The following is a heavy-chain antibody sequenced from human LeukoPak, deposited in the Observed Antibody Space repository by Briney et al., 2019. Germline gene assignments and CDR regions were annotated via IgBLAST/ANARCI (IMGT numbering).Heavy chain of an antibody. J-gene: IGHJ4*02. D-gene: IGHD2-2*01. CDR2: ISSNGGRT. V-gene: IGHV3-64D*09. CDR1: GFSFSSFD. CDR3: VNPYCTSSTCCPN. Sequence: GGSLRLSCSASGFSFSSFDMHWVRQAPGKGLEYVSAISSNGGRTYYADSVKGKFTISRDNSKNTLYLQMSSLRAEDTAVYYCVNPYCTSSTCCPNWGQGTLVTVSS.